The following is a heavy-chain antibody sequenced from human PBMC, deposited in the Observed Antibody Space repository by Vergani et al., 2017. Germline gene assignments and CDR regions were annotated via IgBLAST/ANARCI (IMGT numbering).Heavy chain of an antibody. CDR3: ARGLVVVAATIYYYYGMDV. J-gene: IGHJ6*04. CDR1: GGSFSGYY. CDR2: INHSGST. D-gene: IGHD2-15*01. Sequence: QVQLQQWGAGLLKPSETLSLTCAVYGGSFSGYYWSWIRQPPGKGLEWIGEINHSGSTNYNPSLKSRVTISVDTSKNQFSLKLSSVTAADTAVYYCARGLVVVAATIYYYYGMDVWGKGTTVTVS. V-gene: IGHV4-34*01.